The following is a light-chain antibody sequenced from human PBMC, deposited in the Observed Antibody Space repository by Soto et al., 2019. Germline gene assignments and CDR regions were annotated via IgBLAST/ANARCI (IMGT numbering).Light chain of an antibody. CDR1: QSVSSY. V-gene: IGKV3-11*01. CDR2: DAS. CDR3: QQRSNSPFT. J-gene: IGKJ3*01. Sequence: EIVLTQSPATLSLSPGERATLSCRASQSVSSYLAWYQQKPGQAPRLLIYDASNRATGIPARFSASGSETHFTLPINNLESAAFAVYYCQQRSNSPFTFGPGTKVDIK.